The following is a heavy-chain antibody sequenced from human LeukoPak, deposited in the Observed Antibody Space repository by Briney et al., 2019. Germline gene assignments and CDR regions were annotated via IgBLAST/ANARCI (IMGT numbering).Heavy chain of an antibody. V-gene: IGHV3-23*01. CDR3: AKQPVTSYDILTGYYRYYFDY. J-gene: IGHJ4*02. D-gene: IGHD3-9*01. CDR1: GFTFSSYA. Sequence: GGSLRLSCAASGFTFSSYAMSWVRQAPGKGLEWVSAISGSGGSTYYADSVKGRFTISRDNSKNALYLQMNSLRAEDTAVYYCAKQPVTSYDILTGYYRYYFDYWGQGTLVTVSS. CDR2: ISGSGGST.